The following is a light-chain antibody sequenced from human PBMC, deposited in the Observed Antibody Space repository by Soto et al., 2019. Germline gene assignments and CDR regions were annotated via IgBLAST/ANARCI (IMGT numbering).Light chain of an antibody. CDR1: QTVGRDY. Sequence: EVVLTQSPGTLSLSPGERAALSCRASQTVGRDYLAWYQHQPGQAPRLLIYGISNRATGIPDRFSGSGSGTEFTLTISSVQPEDVAIYYCQQYTNWPITFGQGTRLEI. V-gene: IGKV3-20*01. CDR2: GIS. CDR3: QQYTNWPIT. J-gene: IGKJ5*01.